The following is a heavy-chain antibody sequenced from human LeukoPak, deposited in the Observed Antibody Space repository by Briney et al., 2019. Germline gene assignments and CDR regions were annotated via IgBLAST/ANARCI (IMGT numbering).Heavy chain of an antibody. Sequence: GESLKISCKASGYSFTSYWIGWVRQMPGKGLEWMGIIYPGDSDTRYSPSFQGQVTISADKSISTAYLQWSSLKASDTAMYYCVRDSGGTVTTGAFDIWGQGTMVTVSS. D-gene: IGHD4-17*01. CDR3: VRDSGGTVTTGAFDI. CDR1: GYSFTSYW. CDR2: IYPGDSDT. J-gene: IGHJ3*02. V-gene: IGHV5-51*01.